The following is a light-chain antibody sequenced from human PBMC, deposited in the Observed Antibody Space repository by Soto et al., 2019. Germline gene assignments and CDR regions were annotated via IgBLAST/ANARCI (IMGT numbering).Light chain of an antibody. CDR3: QQYNSYPLT. J-gene: IGKJ4*01. V-gene: IGKV1-5*01. CDR1: QSISSW. Sequence: DIQMTQSPSTLSASVGDRVTITCRASQSISSWLAWYPQKPGKAPKLLIYDASSLETGVPSRFSGSGSGTEFTLTISSLQPDDVSTYYCQQYNSYPLTFGGGTKVEIK. CDR2: DAS.